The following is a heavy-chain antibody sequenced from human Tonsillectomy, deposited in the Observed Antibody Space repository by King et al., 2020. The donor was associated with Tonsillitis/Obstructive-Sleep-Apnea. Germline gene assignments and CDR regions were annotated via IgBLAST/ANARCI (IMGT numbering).Heavy chain of an antibody. D-gene: IGHD2-8*01. CDR1: GGSIGSYY. Sequence: QLQESGPGLVKPSETLSLTCTVSGGSIGSYYWSWIRQPPGKGLECIGYIYYSGGTNYNPSLKSRVTISVDTSKNQFSLKLTSGTAADTAVYYCAREGAVMNAFDIWGQGKMVTVSS. CDR2: IYYSGGT. J-gene: IGHJ3*02. V-gene: IGHV4-59*01. CDR3: AREGAVMNAFDI.